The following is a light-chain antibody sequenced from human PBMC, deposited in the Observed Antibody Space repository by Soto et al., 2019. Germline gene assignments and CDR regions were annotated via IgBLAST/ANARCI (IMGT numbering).Light chain of an antibody. CDR2: GAS. CDR1: QSVSSN. CDR3: PQYNNWPLG. Sequence: EIVMTQSPATLSVSPGERATLSCRASQSVSSNLAWYQQKPDQAPRLLIYGASTRATGIPARFSGSGSGTEFTFTISSLQSEDFAVYYCPQYNNWPLGFGQGTKVEIK. V-gene: IGKV3-15*01. J-gene: IGKJ1*01.